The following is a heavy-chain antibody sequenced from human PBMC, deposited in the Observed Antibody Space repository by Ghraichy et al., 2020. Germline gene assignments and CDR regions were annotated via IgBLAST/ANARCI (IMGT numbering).Heavy chain of an antibody. CDR1: GFTVSSNY. Sequence: GESLNISCAASGFTVSSNYMSWVRQAPGKGLEWVSVIYSGGSTYYADSVKGRFTISRDNSKNTLYLQMNSLRAEDTAVYFCARASDYGDYAFFDYWGQGTLVTVSS. V-gene: IGHV3-53*01. D-gene: IGHD4-17*01. CDR2: IYSGGST. CDR3: ARASDYGDYAFFDY. J-gene: IGHJ4*02.